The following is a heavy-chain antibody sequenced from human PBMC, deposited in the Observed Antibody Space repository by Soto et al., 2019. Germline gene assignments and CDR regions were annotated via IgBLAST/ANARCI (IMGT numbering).Heavy chain of an antibody. D-gene: IGHD2-8*01. V-gene: IGHV3-11*04. CDR2: ISSSGSTI. Sequence: GGSLRLSCAASGFTFSDYYMSWIRQAPGKGLEWVSYISSSGSTIYYADSVKGRFTISRDNAKNSLYLQMSSLRDEDTAVYYCAKYCSSDVCFDYWGQGTLVTVSS. CDR3: AKYCSSDVCFDY. J-gene: IGHJ4*02. CDR1: GFTFSDYY.